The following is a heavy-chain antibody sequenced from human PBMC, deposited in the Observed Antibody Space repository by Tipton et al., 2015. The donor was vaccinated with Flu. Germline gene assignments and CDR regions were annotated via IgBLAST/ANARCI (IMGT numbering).Heavy chain of an antibody. CDR1: GGSISSSSYY. V-gene: IGHV4-39*01. D-gene: IGHD3-22*01. J-gene: IGHJ4*02. CDR3: ARRYYYDSSGYDY. Sequence: TLSPTCTVSGGSISSSSYYWGWIRQPPGKGLEWIGSIYYSGSTYYNPSLKSRVTISVDTSKNQFSLKLSSVTAADTAVYYCARRYYYDSSGYDYWGQGTLVTVSS. CDR2: IYYSGST.